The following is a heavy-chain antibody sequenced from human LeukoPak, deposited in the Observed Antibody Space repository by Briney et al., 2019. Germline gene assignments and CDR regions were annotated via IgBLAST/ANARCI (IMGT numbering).Heavy chain of an antibody. J-gene: IGHJ3*02. CDR1: GGSISSSSYY. D-gene: IGHD2-2*01. Sequence: SETLSLTCTVSGGSISSSSYYWGWTRQPPGKGLEWIGSIYYSGSTYYNPSLKSRVTISVNTSKNQFSLKLSSVTAADTAVYYCARQLYCSSTSCWGSAFDIWGQGTMVTVSS. CDR3: ARQLYCSSTSCWGSAFDI. V-gene: IGHV4-39*01. CDR2: IYYSGST.